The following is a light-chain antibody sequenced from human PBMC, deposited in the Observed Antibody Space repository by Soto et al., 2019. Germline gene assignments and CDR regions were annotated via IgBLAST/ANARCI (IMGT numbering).Light chain of an antibody. CDR2: DAS. CDR3: QQYGSSPLT. CDR1: QTVSASY. J-gene: IGKJ4*01. V-gene: IGKV3-20*01. Sequence: EIVLTQSPGTLSLSPGERATLYCRASQTVSASYLAWYQHKPGQAPSLLIYDASTRATGIPDRFSGSGSGTDFTLTISRLEPEDFAVYYCQQYGSSPLTFGGGTKVDIK.